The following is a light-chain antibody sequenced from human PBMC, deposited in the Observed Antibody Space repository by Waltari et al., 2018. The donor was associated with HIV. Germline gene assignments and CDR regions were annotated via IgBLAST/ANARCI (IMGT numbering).Light chain of an antibody. CDR1: RSNIGAGFF. CDR3: QSYDSSLRASV. J-gene: IGLJ2*01. Sequence: QSALTQPPSVSGAPGQRVTISCTGNRSNIGAGFFVHWYQHLPGTAPKLLVYSDIHRPSGVPDRVSGSKSGTSASLVITGLQAEDEADYYCQSYDSSLRASVFGGGTKLTVL. V-gene: IGLV1-40*01. CDR2: SDI.